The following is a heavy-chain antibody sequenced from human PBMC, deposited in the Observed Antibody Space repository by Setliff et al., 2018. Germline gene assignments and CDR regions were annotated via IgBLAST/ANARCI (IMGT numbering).Heavy chain of an antibody. Sequence: SETLSLTCAVYGGSFSGYYWSWIRQPPGKGLEWIGEINHSGSTNYNPSLKSRVTISVDTSKNQFSLKLSSVTAADTAVYYCARGAVPGWYSFWGYWGQGTLVTVSS. J-gene: IGHJ4*02. D-gene: IGHD6-19*01. CDR2: INHSGST. V-gene: IGHV4-34*01. CDR1: GGSFSGYY. CDR3: ARGAVPGWYSFWGY.